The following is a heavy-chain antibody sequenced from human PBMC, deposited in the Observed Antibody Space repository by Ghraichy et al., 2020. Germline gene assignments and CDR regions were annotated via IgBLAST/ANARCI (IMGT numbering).Heavy chain of an antibody. CDR3: ASSFYSSSCDY. D-gene: IGHD6-13*01. J-gene: IGHJ4*02. CDR1: GFTFSSYW. Sequence: GGSLRLSCAASGFTFSSYWMSWVRQAPGKGLEWVANIKQDGSEKYYVDSVKGRFTISRDNAKNSLYLQMNSLRAEDTAVYYCASSFYSSSCDYWGQGTLVTVSS. CDR2: IKQDGSEK. V-gene: IGHV3-7*03.